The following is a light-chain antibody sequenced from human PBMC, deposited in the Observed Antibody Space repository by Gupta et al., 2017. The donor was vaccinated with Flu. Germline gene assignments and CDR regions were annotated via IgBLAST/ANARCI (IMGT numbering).Light chain of an antibody. CDR1: QSISSY. J-gene: IGKJ2*03. CDR2: AAS. Sequence: DIQMNQSPSSLSASVGDRVTITCRASQSISSYLNWYQQKPGKAPKLLIYAASSLQSGVPSRFSGSGSGTDFTLTISSLQPEDFATYYCQQSYSTLYSFGQGTKLEIK. V-gene: IGKV1-39*01. CDR3: QQSYSTLYS.